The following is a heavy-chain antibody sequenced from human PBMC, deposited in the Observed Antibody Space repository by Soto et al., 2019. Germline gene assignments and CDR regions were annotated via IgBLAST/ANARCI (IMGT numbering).Heavy chain of an antibody. Sequence: GGSLRLSCAASGITFSSYGRNWVRQAPGKGLEWVSVISGSGDSTYYADSVKGRFTISRDNSKNTLYLQMNSLRAEDTAVYYCALRGSGSYFRYWGQGTLVTVSS. CDR1: GITFSSYG. J-gene: IGHJ4*02. V-gene: IGHV3-23*01. CDR3: ALRGSGSYFRY. CDR2: ISGSGDST. D-gene: IGHD1-26*01.